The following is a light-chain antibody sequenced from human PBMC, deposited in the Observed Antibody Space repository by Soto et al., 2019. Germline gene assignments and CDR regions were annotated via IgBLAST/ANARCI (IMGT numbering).Light chain of an antibody. CDR3: SSYTSSSTPV. J-gene: IGLJ1*01. Sequence: QSALTQPASVSGSPGQSITISCTGTSSDVGGYNYVSWYQQHPGKAPKLMIYDVSNRPSGVSNRCSGSKSGNTASLTISGLQAEDEADYYCSSYTSSSTPVFGTGTKLTVL. V-gene: IGLV2-14*01. CDR2: DVS. CDR1: SSDVGGYNY.